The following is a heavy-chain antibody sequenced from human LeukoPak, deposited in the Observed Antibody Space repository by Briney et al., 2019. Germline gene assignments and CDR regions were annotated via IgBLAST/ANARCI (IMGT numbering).Heavy chain of an antibody. CDR2: INWNGGST. V-gene: IGHV3-20*04. J-gene: IGHJ4*02. CDR1: GFTFDDYG. Sequence: GGSLRLSCAASGFTFDDYGMSWVRQAPGKGLEWVSGINWNGGSTGYADSVKGRFTISRDNAKNSLYLQMNSLRAEDTALYYCARDSTDCSSTSSYDLSFDYWGQGTLVTVSS. CDR3: ARDSTDCSSTSSYDLSFDY. D-gene: IGHD2-2*01.